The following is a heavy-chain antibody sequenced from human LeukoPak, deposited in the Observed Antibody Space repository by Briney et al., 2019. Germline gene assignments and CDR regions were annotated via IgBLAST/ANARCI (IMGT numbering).Heavy chain of an antibody. V-gene: IGHV3-13*01. CDR2: IGTAGDT. D-gene: IGHD6-13*01. J-gene: IGHJ6*03. Sequence: GGSLRLSCAASGFTFSSYDMHWVRQATGKGLEWVSAIGTAGDTYYPGSVKGRFTISRENAKNSLYLQMNSLRAGDTAVYYCAKEGYSRGYYSYYYMDVWGKGTTVTVSS. CDR1: GFTFSSYD. CDR3: AKEGYSRGYYSYYYMDV.